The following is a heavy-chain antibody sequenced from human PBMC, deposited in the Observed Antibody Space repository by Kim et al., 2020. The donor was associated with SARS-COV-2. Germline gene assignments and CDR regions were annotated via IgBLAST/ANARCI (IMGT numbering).Heavy chain of an antibody. CDR3: ARGRSNSSWYGLPVLDY. Sequence: SETLSLTCAVYGGSFSGYYWSWIRQPPGKGLEWIGEINHSGSTNYNPSLKSRVTISVDTSKNQFSLKLSSVTAADTAVYYCARGRSNSSWYGLPVLDYLG. CDR2: INHSGST. CDR1: GGSFSGYY. J-gene: IGHJ4*01. D-gene: IGHD6-13*01. V-gene: IGHV4-34*01.